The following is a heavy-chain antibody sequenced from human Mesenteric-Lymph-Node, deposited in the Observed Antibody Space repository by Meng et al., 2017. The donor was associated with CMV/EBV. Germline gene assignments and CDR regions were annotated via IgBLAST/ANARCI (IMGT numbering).Heavy chain of an antibody. V-gene: IGHV4-39*07. J-gene: IGHJ4*02. D-gene: IGHD6-6*01. Sequence: SETLSLTCTVSGGSISSSSYYWGWIRQPPGKGLEWIGSIYYSGSTYYNPSLKSRVTISVDTSKNQFSLKLSSVTAADTAVYYCARDSSSADRFDYWGQGTLVTSPQ. CDR1: GGSISSSSYY. CDR3: ARDSSSADRFDY. CDR2: IYYSGST.